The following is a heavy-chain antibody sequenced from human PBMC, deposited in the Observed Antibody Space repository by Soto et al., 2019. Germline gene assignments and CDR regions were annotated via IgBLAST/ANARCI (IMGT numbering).Heavy chain of an antibody. CDR1: GYIFTDHC. J-gene: IGHJ6*02. V-gene: IGHV5-51*01. D-gene: IGHD2-21*02. Sequence: GESLKISCKGSGYIFTDHCIVWVRQMAGKGLEWVGIICPGYSNIIYSPSVQGQVTISADMSISTAYLQWSSLKASDTAIYYCARRHYCRCDCTIKPDSYYGMDVWGQGTRVTVSS. CDR3: ARRHYCRCDCTIKPDSYYGMDV. CDR2: ICPGYSNI.